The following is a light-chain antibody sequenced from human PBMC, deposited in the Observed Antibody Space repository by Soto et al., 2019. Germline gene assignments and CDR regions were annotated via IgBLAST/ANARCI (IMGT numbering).Light chain of an antibody. CDR2: GVK. Sequence: ALTQPASMSGSPGQSITISCTGSGRDIGAYDYVSWYQQHPGKAPKLLIYGVKNRPSGVSYRFSASKSAFTASLTISGLQAEDEAHYYCSSYTTSYFYVFGPGTKVTVL. CDR3: SSYTTSYFYV. V-gene: IGLV2-14*01. J-gene: IGLJ1*01. CDR1: GRDIGAYDY.